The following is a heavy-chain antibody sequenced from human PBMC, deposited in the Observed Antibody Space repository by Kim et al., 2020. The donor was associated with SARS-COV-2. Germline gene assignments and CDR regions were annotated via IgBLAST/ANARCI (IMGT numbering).Heavy chain of an antibody. CDR3: ARERDYGGNSADFDY. D-gene: IGHD4-17*01. V-gene: IGHV6-1*01. CDR1: GDSVSSNSAA. Sequence: SQTLSLTCAISGDSVSSNSAAWNWIRQSPSRGLEXLGRTYYRSKWSNDXAVSVRSRITINPDTSKNQFSXQLNSVTPEXTAVYYCARERDYGGNSADFDYWGQGTLVTVSX. CDR2: TYYRSKWSN. J-gene: IGHJ4*02.